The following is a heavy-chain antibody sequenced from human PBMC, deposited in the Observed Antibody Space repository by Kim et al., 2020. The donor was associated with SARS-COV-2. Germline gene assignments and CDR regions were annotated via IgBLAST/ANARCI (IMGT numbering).Heavy chain of an antibody. V-gene: IGHV4-39*01. J-gene: IGHJ4*02. CDR1: GGSISSSGDF. Sequence: SETLSLTCTVSGGSISSSGDFWAWGWIRQPPGKGLEWIGDMKYSGPTYYNASLKSRVLISMDTSKNQFSLELRSVTAADTAVYYCVRVPRGSSQLYYWGQGILATVSS. CDR2: MKYSGPT. D-gene: IGHD3-16*01. CDR3: VRVPRGSSQLYY.